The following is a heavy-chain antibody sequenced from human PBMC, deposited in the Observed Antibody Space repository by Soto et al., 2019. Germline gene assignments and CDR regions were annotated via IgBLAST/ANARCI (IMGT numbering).Heavy chain of an antibody. J-gene: IGHJ4*02. CDR3: ARGRRHSSGWYGDY. V-gene: IGHV1-8*01. CDR2: MNPNSGNT. Sequence: QVQLVQSGAEVKKPGASVKVSCKASGYTFTSYDINWVRQATGQGLEWMGWMNPNSGNTGYAQKFQGRVTMTRTTSIRTAYMELSSLRSEDTAVYYCARGRRHSSGWYGDYWGQGTLVTVSS. CDR1: GYTFTSYD. D-gene: IGHD6-19*01.